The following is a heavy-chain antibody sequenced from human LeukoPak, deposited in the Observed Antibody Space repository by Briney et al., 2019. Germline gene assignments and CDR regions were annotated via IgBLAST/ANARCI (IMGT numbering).Heavy chain of an antibody. J-gene: IGHJ4*02. CDR3: ARGRTAMVYDY. Sequence: GGSLRLSCAASGFTFSYYYMSWIRQAPGKGLEWVSYISSSGSTIYYADSVKGRFTISRDNAKNSLYLHMNSLRAEATDVYSCARGRTAMVYDYWGQGTLVTVSS. D-gene: IGHD5-18*01. V-gene: IGHV3-11*04. CDR1: GFTFSYYY. CDR2: ISSSGSTI.